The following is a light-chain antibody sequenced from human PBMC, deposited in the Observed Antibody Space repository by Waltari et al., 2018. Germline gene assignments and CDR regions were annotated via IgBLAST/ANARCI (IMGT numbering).Light chain of an antibody. CDR2: KVS. Sequence: VVMTQSPLSLPVTLGQPASISCRSRQSLVYSDGNTYLSWFHQRPGQSPRRLIYKVSNRDSGVPDRFSGSGSGTDFTLKISRVEAEDVGLYYCMQGTHRALTFGGGTKVEIK. J-gene: IGKJ4*01. CDR1: QSLVYSDGNTY. CDR3: MQGTHRALT. V-gene: IGKV2-30*01.